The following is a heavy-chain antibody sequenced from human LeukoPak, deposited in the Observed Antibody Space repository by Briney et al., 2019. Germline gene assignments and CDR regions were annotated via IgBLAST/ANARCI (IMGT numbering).Heavy chain of an antibody. CDR3: ARDFYGDYYFDY. V-gene: IGHV1-2*02. Sequence: ASVKVSCKASGYTFTGYYIHWVRQAPGQGLEWMGWINPNSGGTNYAQKFQGRVTMTRDTSISTAYMELSRLRSDDTAVYYCARDFYGDYYFDYWGQGTLVTVSS. CDR2: INPNSGGT. CDR1: GYTFTGYY. J-gene: IGHJ4*02. D-gene: IGHD4-17*01.